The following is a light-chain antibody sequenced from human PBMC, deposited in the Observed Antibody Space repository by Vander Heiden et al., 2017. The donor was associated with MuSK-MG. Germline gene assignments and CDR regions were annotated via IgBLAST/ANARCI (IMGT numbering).Light chain of an antibody. CDR3: CSYAGTRV. Sequence: QSALTHPHSVSGSPGHAVTISCTGPSSDVGGYSYVSWNQQHLGKAPKLMIYDVSKRPSGVPDSFSGCKSGKTTSLTISGLQTEDEANYYCCSYAGTRVFGGGTKQTV. J-gene: IGLJ2*01. V-gene: IGLV2-11*01. CDR1: SSDVGGYSY. CDR2: DVS.